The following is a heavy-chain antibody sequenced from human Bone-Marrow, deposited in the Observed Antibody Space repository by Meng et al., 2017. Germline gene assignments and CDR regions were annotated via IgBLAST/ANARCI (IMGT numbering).Heavy chain of an antibody. Sequence: GGSLRLSCAASGFTFSSYAMHWVRQAPGKGLEYVSAISSNGGSTYYANSVKGRFTISRDNSKNTLYLQMGSLRAEDTAIYYCAKEEVPNDYWGQGTLVTVSS. J-gene: IGHJ4*02. V-gene: IGHV3-64*01. CDR2: ISSNGGST. CDR1: GFTFSSYA. D-gene: IGHD1-1*01. CDR3: AKEEVPNDY.